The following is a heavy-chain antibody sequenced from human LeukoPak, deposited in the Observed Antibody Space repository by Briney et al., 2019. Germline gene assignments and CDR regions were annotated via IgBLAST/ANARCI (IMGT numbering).Heavy chain of an antibody. V-gene: IGHV3-30*02. CDR1: GFTFSSYG. CDR2: IRYDGSNK. Sequence: GGSLRLSCAASGFTFSSYGMHWVRQAPGKGLEWVAFIRYDGSNKYYADSVKGRFTISRDNSKNTLYLQMNSLRAEDTAVYYCAKDPNVDTAMAYWGQGTLVTVSS. CDR3: AKDPNVDTAMAY. D-gene: IGHD5-18*01. J-gene: IGHJ4*02.